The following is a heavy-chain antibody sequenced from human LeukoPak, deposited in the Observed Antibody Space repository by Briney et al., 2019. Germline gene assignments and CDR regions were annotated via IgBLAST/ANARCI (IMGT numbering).Heavy chain of an antibody. V-gene: IGHV4-61*09. CDR3: ARDRGGYCSSTSCYAGYWFDP. Sequence: PSQTLSLTCTVYGDSISSGNYYWHWIRQPAGKGLEWIGHIYTSGSANYNPALKSRATISVDTSKNQSSLKLSSVTAADTAVYYCARDRGGYCSSTSCYAGYWFDPWGQGTLVTVSS. CDR2: IYTSGSA. CDR1: GDSISSGNYY. J-gene: IGHJ5*02. D-gene: IGHD2-2*01.